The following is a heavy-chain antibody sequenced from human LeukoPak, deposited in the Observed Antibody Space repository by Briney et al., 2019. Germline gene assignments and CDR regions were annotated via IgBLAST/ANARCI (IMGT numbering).Heavy chain of an antibody. V-gene: IGHV3-23*01. CDR2: IGYTGDST. J-gene: IGHJ3*02. D-gene: IGHD4-23*01. CDR3: AKSPTVDAAFDI. Sequence: GGSLRLSCAASGFTFSSYAMNWVRQAPGRGLEWVSGIGYTGDSTFYADSVKGRFTVSRDSSKNTLFLHMNSLRAEDTALYYCAKSPTVDAAFDIWGQGTMVTVSS. CDR1: GFTFSSYA.